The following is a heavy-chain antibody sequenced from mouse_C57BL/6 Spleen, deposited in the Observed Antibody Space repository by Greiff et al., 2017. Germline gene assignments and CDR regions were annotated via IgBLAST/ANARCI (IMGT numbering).Heavy chain of an antibody. CDR1: GYTFTSYW. CDR3: ATTGTGAYYFDY. J-gene: IGHJ2*01. CDR2: IDPSDSYT. Sequence: QVQLQQPGAELVKPGASVKLSCKASGYTFTSYWMQWVKQRPGQGLEWLGEIDPSDSYTNYNQKFKGQATLTVDTSSSTAYMQLSSLTSEDSAVYYGATTGTGAYYFDYWGQGTTLTVSS. D-gene: IGHD4-1*01. V-gene: IGHV1-50*01.